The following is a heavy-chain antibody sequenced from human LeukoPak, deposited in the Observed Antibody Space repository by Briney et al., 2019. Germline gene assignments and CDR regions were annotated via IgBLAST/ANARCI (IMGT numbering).Heavy chain of an antibody. Sequence: ASVKVSCKASGYTFTSYDINWVRQATGQGLEWMGWMNPNSGSTGYAQKFQGRVTMTRNTSISTAYMELSSLRSEDTAVYYCASSTTVTGWFDPWGQGTLVTVSS. V-gene: IGHV1-8*01. J-gene: IGHJ5*02. CDR2: MNPNSGST. CDR1: GYTFTSYD. CDR3: ASSTTVTGWFDP. D-gene: IGHD5/OR15-5a*01.